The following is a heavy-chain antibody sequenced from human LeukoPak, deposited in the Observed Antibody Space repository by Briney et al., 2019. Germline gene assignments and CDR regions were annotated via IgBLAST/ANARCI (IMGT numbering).Heavy chain of an antibody. J-gene: IGHJ6*03. CDR1: GGSFSGYY. CDR2: INHSGST. V-gene: IGHV4-34*01. CDR3: ARGNRTPRYCSSTSCYFGYYYMDV. D-gene: IGHD2-2*01. Sequence: SETLSLTCAVYGGSFSGYYWSWIQQPPGKGLEWIGEINHSGSTNYNPSLKSRVTISVDTSKNQFSLKLSSVTAADTAVYYCARGNRTPRYCSSTSCYFGYYYMDVWGKGTTVTVSS.